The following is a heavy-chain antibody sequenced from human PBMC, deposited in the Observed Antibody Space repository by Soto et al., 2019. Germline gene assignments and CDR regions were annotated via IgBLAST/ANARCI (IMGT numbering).Heavy chain of an antibody. CDR1: GFTFIRYS. Sequence: GGSLRLSCAASGFTFIRYSMNCVRQAPGKGLEWVSSISSTTNYIYYGDSMKGRFTISRDNAKNSLYLEMNSLRAEDTAVYYCARESEDLTSNFDYWGQGTLVTVSS. V-gene: IGHV3-21*06. CDR3: ARESEDLTSNFDY. J-gene: IGHJ4*02. CDR2: ISSTTNYI.